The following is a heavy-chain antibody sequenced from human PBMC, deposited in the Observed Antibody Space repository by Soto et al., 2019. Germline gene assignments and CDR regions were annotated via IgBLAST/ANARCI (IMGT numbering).Heavy chain of an antibody. CDR2: IYPGDSDT. J-gene: IGHJ6*02. D-gene: IGHD5-12*01. V-gene: IGHV5-51*01. CDR3: ARTLYSGYDPRSYYYYGMDV. Sequence: PGGSLKISCKGSGYSFTSYWIGWVRQMPGKGLEWMGIIYPGDSDTRYSPSFQGQVTISADKSISTAYLQWSSLKASDTAVYYCARTLYSGYDPRSYYYYGMDVWGQGTTVTVSS. CDR1: GYSFTSYW.